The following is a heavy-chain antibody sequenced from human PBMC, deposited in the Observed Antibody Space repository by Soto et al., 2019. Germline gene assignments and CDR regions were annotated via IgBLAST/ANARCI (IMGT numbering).Heavy chain of an antibody. Sequence: ASVKVSCKASGYTFTSYGIHWVRQAPGQRLEWMGWLNPANGDTKYSQKFQDRVTIMRDTSASTAYMELSSLRSEDTAVYYCARGQFSTSWYEGFDPWGQGTLVTVSS. CDR2: LNPANGDT. V-gene: IGHV1-3*01. D-gene: IGHD6-13*01. J-gene: IGHJ5*02. CDR1: GYTFTSYG. CDR3: ARGQFSTSWYEGFDP.